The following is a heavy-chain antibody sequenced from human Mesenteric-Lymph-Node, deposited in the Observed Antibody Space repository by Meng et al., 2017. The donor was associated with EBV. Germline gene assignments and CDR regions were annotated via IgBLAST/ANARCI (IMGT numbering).Heavy chain of an antibody. D-gene: IGHD6-19*01. Sequence: QLQASGPRLVKRSGTLSLLCAVSGGSIRSSNWWSWVRQPPGKGLEWIGEIYHSGSTNYNPSLKSRVTISVDKSKNQFSLKLSSVTAADTAVYYCARGTVAGTHLDYWAQGTLVTVSS. CDR1: GGSIRSSNW. CDR3: ARGTVAGTHLDY. V-gene: IGHV4-4*02. CDR2: IYHSGST. J-gene: IGHJ4*02.